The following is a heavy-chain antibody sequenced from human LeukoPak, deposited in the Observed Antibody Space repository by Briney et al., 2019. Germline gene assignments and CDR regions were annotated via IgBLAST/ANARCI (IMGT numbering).Heavy chain of an antibody. CDR2: IKQDGSEI. V-gene: IGHV3-7*02. Sequence: GGSLRLSCAASGFTFSRHWMSWVRQAPGKGLEWVANIKQDGSEIYYVDSVKGRLTISRDNAKNSLYLQMNSLRAEDTAVYYCARFPHYYDSSGYSFWGQGTLVTVSS. CDR1: GFTFSRHW. D-gene: IGHD3-22*01. J-gene: IGHJ4*02. CDR3: ARFPHYYDSSGYSF.